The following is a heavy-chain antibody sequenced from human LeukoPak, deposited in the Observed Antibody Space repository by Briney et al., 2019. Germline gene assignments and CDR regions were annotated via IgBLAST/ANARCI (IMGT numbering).Heavy chain of an antibody. CDR3: AKQSLYDSSGHFHY. CDR1: GFTFSSYA. V-gene: IGHV3-23*01. D-gene: IGHD3-22*01. CDR2: ISGSGGST. J-gene: IGHJ4*02. Sequence: GGSLRLSCAASGFTFSSYAMSWVRQAPGKGREWVSAISGSGGSTYYADSVKGRFTISRDNSKNTLFLRMNSLRAEDTAVYFCAKQSLYDSSGHFHYWGQGTLVTVSS.